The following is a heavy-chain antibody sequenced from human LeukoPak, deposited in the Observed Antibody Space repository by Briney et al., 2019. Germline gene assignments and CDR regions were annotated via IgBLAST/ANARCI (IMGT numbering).Heavy chain of an antibody. CDR2: ISAYNGNT. CDR1: GYTFTSYG. J-gene: IGHJ4*02. Sequence: VASVKVSCKASGYTFTSYGISWVRQAPGQGLEWMGWISAYNGNTNYAQKLQGRVTMTTDTSTSTAYMELRSLRSDDTAVYYCARDKGYCSGGSCPGRNDYWGQGTLVTVSS. D-gene: IGHD2-15*01. CDR3: ARDKGYCSGGSCPGRNDY. V-gene: IGHV1-18*01.